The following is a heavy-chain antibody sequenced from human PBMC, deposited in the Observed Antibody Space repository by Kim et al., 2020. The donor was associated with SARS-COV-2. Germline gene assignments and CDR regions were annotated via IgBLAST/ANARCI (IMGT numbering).Heavy chain of an antibody. CDR1: GFTFSSYW. V-gene: IGHV3-7*01. D-gene: IGHD1-26*01. Sequence: GGSLRLSCAASGFTFSSYWMSWVRQAPGKGLEWVANIKQDGSEKYYVDSVKGRFTISRDNAKNSLCLQMNSLRAEDTAVYYCASLGADYWYFDLWGRGTLVTVSS. CDR2: IKQDGSEK. J-gene: IGHJ2*01. CDR3: ASLGADYWYFDL.